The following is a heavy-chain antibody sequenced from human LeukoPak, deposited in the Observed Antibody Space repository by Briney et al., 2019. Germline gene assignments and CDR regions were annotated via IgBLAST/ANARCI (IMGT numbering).Heavy chain of an antibody. J-gene: IGHJ4*02. Sequence: SETLSLTCAVYGGSFSGYYWSWIRQPPGKGLEWIGEINHSGSTNYNPSLKSRVTISVDTPKNQFSLKLSSVTAADTAVYYCARGGCSGGSCYFGYWGQGTLVTVSS. CDR2: INHSGST. D-gene: IGHD2-15*01. V-gene: IGHV4-34*01. CDR1: GGSFSGYY. CDR3: ARGGCSGGSCYFGY.